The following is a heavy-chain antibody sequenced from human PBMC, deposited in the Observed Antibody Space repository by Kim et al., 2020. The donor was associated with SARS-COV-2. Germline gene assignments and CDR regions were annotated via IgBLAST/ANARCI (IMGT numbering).Heavy chain of an antibody. D-gene: IGHD3-9*01. CDR1: GFTFSSYW. CDR2: IKQDGSEK. V-gene: IGHV3-7*03. Sequence: GGSLRLSCAASGFTFSSYWMSWVRQAPGKGLEWVANIKQDGSEKYYVDSVKGRFTISRDNAKNSLYLQMNSLRAEDTAVYYCAREGTGYYNYYYYYYGMDVWGQATTLTVSS. CDR3: AREGTGYYNYYYYYYGMDV. J-gene: IGHJ6*02.